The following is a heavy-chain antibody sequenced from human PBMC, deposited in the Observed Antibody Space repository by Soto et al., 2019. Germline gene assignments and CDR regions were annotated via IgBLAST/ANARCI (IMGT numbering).Heavy chain of an antibody. D-gene: IGHD6-13*01. V-gene: IGHV5-51*01. CDR2: IYPDNSNT. J-gene: IGHJ5*02. CDR3: ARQGAAVPTVPLIWFDP. CDR1: GYFFAGYW. Sequence: GESLKISCKGSGYFFAGYWIAWVRQMPGKGLEWMGIIYPDNSNTKYSRSFQGQVTISADKSSSTAYLQWSSLKASDTAIYYCARQGAAVPTVPLIWFDPWGQGTLVTVSS.